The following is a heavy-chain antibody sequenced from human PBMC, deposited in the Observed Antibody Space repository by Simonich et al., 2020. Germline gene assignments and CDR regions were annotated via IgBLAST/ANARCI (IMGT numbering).Heavy chain of an antibody. Sequence: QVQLVQSGAEVKKPGASVKVSCKASGYTFTGYYMHWVRRAPGQGLGLMGWINPNSGGTNDAQKFQGRVNRTRDTSISTAYMELSRLRADDTAVYYCARNGLVGILKAFDIWGQGTMVTVSS. J-gene: IGHJ3*02. CDR2: INPNSGGT. V-gene: IGHV1-2*02. CDR3: ARNGLVGILKAFDI. D-gene: IGHD2-21*01. CDR1: GYTFTGYY.